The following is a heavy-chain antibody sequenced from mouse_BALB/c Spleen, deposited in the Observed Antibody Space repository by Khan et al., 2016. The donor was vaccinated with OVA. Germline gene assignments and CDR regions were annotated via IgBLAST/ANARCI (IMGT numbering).Heavy chain of an antibody. Sequence: DLVKPGASVKLSCKASGYTFTSYWINWIKQRPGQGLEWIGRVSPGSGSPYYNEMFKGKATVTVDKSSSTAYIQLNSLSSEDSAVXFCTRSNYDGNSLYAMDYWGQGTSVTVSS. CDR1: GYTFTSYW. CDR2: VSPGSGSP. J-gene: IGHJ4*01. CDR3: TRSNYDGNSLYAMDY. V-gene: IGHV1S41*01. D-gene: IGHD1-1*01.